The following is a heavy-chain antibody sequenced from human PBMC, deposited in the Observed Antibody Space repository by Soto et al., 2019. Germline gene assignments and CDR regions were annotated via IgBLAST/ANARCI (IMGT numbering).Heavy chain of an antibody. Sequence: ASVKVSCKASGYTFTGYAMHWVRQAPGQRLEWMGWINAGNGNTKYSQKFQGRVTITRDTSASTAYMELSSLRSEDTAVYYCARGGYSYGRDVFDIWGQGTMVTVSS. J-gene: IGHJ3*02. CDR2: INAGNGNT. CDR1: GYTFTGYA. D-gene: IGHD5-18*01. V-gene: IGHV1-3*01. CDR3: ARGGYSYGRDVFDI.